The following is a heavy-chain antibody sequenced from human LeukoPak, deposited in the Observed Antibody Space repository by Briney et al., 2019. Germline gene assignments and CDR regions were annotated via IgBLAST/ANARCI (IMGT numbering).Heavy chain of an antibody. D-gene: IGHD1-1*01. Sequence: GGSLRLSCAASGFTFSSYAMSWVRQAPGKGLEWVSSISSSSSYIYYADSVKGRFTISRDNAKNSLYLQMNSLRAEDTAVYYCARDRFRDHDTGVDYWGQGTLVTVSS. CDR1: GFTFSSYA. CDR2: ISSSSSYI. J-gene: IGHJ4*02. CDR3: ARDRFRDHDTGVDY. V-gene: IGHV3-21*01.